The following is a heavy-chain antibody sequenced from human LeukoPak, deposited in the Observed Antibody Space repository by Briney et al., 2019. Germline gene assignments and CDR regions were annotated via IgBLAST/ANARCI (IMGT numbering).Heavy chain of an antibody. V-gene: IGHV4-61*01. D-gene: IGHD3-16*01. CDR2: LYYSGST. CDR1: GGSVSSGSYY. CDR3: ARFGVRYFDY. Sequence: SETLSLTCTGSGGSVSSGSYYWSWIRQPPGKGLEWIGYLYYSGSTDYNPSLTSRVTISLDTSKNQFSLMLSSVTAADTAVYYCARFGVRYFDYWGQGTLVTVST. J-gene: IGHJ4*02.